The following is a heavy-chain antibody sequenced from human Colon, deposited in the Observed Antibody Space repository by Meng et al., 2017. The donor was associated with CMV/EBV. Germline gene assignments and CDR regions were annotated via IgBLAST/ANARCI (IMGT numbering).Heavy chain of an antibody. V-gene: IGHV4-39*01. CDR1: GGSISSSSYY. CDR2: IYYSGST. J-gene: IGHJ4*01. Sequence: LTCPVSGGSISSSSYYWGWIRQPPGKGLEWIGSIYYSGSTYYNPSLKSRVTISVDTSKNQFSLKLSSVTAADTAVYYCARQGSSGWLDWGQEPWSP. D-gene: IGHD6-19*01. CDR3: ARQGSSGWLD.